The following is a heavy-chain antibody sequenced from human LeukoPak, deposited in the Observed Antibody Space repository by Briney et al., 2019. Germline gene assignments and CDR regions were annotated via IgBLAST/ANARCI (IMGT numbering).Heavy chain of an antibody. CDR2: ISSEGSEQ. Sequence: GGSLRLSCAASGFSFSSYGMHWVRQVPGKGLEWVAVISSEGSEQFYADSVKGRFTISRDNFENTLNLQMNNLRPEDTAVYYCARDQNRAFDMWGQGTMVTVSS. CDR3: ARDQNRAFDM. V-gene: IGHV3-30*03. CDR1: GFSFSSYG. J-gene: IGHJ3*02.